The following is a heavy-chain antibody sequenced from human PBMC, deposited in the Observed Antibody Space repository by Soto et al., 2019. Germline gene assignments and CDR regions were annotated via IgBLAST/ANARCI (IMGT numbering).Heavy chain of an antibody. V-gene: IGHV4-34*01. D-gene: IGHD2-21*01. CDR1: GGYLRDYF. CDR2: INHLGSI. CDR3: ARGGISHWAYFYYMDV. J-gene: IGHJ6*03. Sequence: SSETLSLTCVVSGGYLRDYFWSWIRQPTGMALEWIGEINHLGSINYNPSLKSRVTMSVDTSKNQFSLTLNSVTAADTATYYCARGGISHWAYFYYMDVWDRGTTVTVSS.